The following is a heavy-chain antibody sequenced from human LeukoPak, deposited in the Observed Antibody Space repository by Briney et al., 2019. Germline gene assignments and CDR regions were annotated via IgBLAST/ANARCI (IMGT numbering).Heavy chain of an antibody. V-gene: IGHV3-74*01. CDR2: INNDGSFT. CDR1: GFTFSSYW. Sequence: PGGSLRLSCAASGFTFSSYWMHWVRQAPGKGLVWVSRINNDGSFTNYADSVKGRFTISRDNAKNTLYLQMNSLRAEDTALYYCARERGYSGNDLDYWGQGTLVTVSS. D-gene: IGHD5-12*01. J-gene: IGHJ4*02. CDR3: ARERGYSGNDLDY.